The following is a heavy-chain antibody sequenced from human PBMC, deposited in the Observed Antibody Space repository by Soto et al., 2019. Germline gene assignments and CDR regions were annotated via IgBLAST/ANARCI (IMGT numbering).Heavy chain of an antibody. CDR3: AKDWSYGDYGFWSH. D-gene: IGHD4-17*01. CDR2: ISGSGGST. V-gene: IGHV3-23*01. CDR1: GFTFSSYA. J-gene: IGHJ4*02. Sequence: EVQLLESGGGLVQPGGSLRLSCAASGFTFSSYAMSWVRQAPGKGLEWVSAISGSGGSTYYADSVKGRFTISRDKSKNTLYLQMNSVRAEDTAVYYCAKDWSYGDYGFWSHWGQGTLVTVSS.